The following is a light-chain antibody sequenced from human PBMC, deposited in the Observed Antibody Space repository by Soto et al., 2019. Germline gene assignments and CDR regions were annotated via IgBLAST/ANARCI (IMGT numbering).Light chain of an antibody. CDR1: SRDVGGHDY. V-gene: IGLV2-8*01. J-gene: IGLJ2*01. CDR2: ELS. Sequence: QSALTQPPSASVSPGQLVTISCTGTSRDVGGHDYVSWYQQHPGKAPKLMIYELSKRPSGVPDRFSGSKSGNTASLTVSGLQAEDEADYYCSSYVTGDSLIFGGGTKLTVL. CDR3: SSYVTGDSLI.